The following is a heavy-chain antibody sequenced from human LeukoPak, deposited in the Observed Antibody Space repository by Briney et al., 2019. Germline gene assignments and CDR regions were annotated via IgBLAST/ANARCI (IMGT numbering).Heavy chain of an antibody. CDR2: ISAYNGST. V-gene: IGHV1-18*01. J-gene: IGHJ6*02. Sequence: GASVKVSCKASGYTFTSYGISWVRQAPGQGLEWMGWISAYNGSTNYAQKLQGRVTMTTDTSTSTAYMELRSLRSDDTAVYYCAREYSSGWSPNYYYGMDVWGQGTTVTVSS. CDR1: GYTFTSYG. D-gene: IGHD6-19*01. CDR3: AREYSSGWSPNYYYGMDV.